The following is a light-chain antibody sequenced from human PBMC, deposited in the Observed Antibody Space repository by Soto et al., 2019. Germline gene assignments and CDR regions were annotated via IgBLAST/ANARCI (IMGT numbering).Light chain of an antibody. CDR3: QQYSYWSPWT. CDR2: GAA. Sequence: ERVLPHSPSTLAVSLGERATLSSRARQSVSSSVAWYQKKPGQARRLVNYGAATRATGIPARFSGSGSGTEFNLTISSLQSVDFAVYYCQQYSYWSPWTFGQGTKAAI. J-gene: IGKJ1*01. CDR1: QSVSSS. V-gene: IGKV3-15*01.